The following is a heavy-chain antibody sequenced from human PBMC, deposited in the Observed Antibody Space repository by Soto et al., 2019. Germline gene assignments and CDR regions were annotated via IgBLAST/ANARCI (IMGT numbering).Heavy chain of an antibody. J-gene: IGHJ4*02. V-gene: IGHV4-34*01. D-gene: IGHD4-17*01. Sequence: SETLSLTCAVYGGSFSGYYWSWIRQPPGKGLEWIGEINHSGSTNYNPSLKSRVTISVDTSKNQFSLKLSSVTAADTAVYYCARERVFTVTRTYYFDYWGQGTLVTVSS. CDR2: INHSGST. CDR3: ARERVFTVTRTYYFDY. CDR1: GGSFSGYY.